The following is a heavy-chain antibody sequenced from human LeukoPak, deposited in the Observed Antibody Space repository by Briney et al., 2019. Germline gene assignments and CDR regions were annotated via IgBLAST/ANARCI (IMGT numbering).Heavy chain of an antibody. CDR1: GFTFSSYS. J-gene: IGHJ4*02. CDR2: ISSSSSTI. CDR3: ARAGRAVAPTADYFDY. V-gene: IGHV3-48*01. Sequence: GGSLRLSCAASGFTFSSYSMNWVRQAPGKGLEWVSYISSSSSTIYSADSVKGRFTISRDNAKNSLYLQMNSLRAEDTAVYYCARAGRAVAPTADYFDYWGQGTLVTVSS. D-gene: IGHD6-19*01.